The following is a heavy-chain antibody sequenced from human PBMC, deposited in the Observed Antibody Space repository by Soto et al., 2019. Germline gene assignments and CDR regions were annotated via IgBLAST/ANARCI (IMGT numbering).Heavy chain of an antibody. J-gene: IGHJ6*02. Sequence: SKTLSLTGTVSGGSISSSSYYWGWIRQPPGKGLEWIGSIYYRGSTYYNPSLKSRVTISVDTSKNQFSLKLSSVTAADTAVYYCASGAARPDYDYYYYYGMDVWGQGTTVTVSS. CDR3: ASGAARPDYDYYYYYGMDV. CDR1: GGSISSSSYY. CDR2: IYYRGST. D-gene: IGHD6-6*01. V-gene: IGHV4-39*01.